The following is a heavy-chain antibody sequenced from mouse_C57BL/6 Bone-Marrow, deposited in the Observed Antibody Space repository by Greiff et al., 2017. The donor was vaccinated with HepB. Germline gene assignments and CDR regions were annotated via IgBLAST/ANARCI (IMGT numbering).Heavy chain of an antibody. Sequence: SGAELARPGASVKMSCKASGYTFTSYTMHWVKQRPGQGLEWIGYINPSSGYTKYNQKFKDKATLTADKSSSTAYMQLSSLTSEDSAVYYCARWGYGSPFDYWGQGTTLTVSS. D-gene: IGHD1-1*01. CDR3: ARWGYGSPFDY. V-gene: IGHV1-4*01. CDR1: GYTFTSYT. CDR2: INPSSGYT. J-gene: IGHJ2*01.